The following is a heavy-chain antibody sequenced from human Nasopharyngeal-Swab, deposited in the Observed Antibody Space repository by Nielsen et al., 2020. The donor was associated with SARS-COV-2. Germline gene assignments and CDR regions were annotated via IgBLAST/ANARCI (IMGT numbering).Heavy chain of an antibody. CDR2: INHSGST. CDR1: GGSFGGYY. CDR3: ARDPDYDFWSGYSKSFDY. J-gene: IGHJ4*02. Sequence: SETLSLTFAVYGGSFGGYYWSWIRKPPGKGLEWIGEINHSGSTNYNPSLKSRVTISVDTSKNQFSLKLSSVTAEDTAVYYCARDPDYDFWSGYSKSFDYCGQGTLVTVSS. D-gene: IGHD3-3*01. V-gene: IGHV4-34*01.